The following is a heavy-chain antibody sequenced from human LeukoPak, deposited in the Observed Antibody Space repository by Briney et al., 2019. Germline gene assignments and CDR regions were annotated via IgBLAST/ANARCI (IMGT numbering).Heavy chain of an antibody. J-gene: IGHJ4*02. Sequence: PGGSLRLSCAASGFTFSSYEMNWVRQAPGKGLEWVSYISSSGSTIYYADSVKGRFTISRDNSKNTLYLEMNSLTVEDTAVYYCAKGRGGSSNWGSDYWGQGTLVTVSS. CDR1: GFTFSSYE. D-gene: IGHD7-27*01. V-gene: IGHV3-48*03. CDR3: AKGRGGSSNWGSDY. CDR2: ISSSGSTI.